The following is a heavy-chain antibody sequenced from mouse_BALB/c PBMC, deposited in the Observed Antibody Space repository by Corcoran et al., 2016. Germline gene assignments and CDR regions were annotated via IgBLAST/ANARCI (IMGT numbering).Heavy chain of an antibody. CDR2: ILPGSGST. V-gene: IGHV1-9*01. CDR3: ARFQIYYGNPDAMDY. J-gene: IGHJ4*01. D-gene: IGHD2-1*01. Sequence: QVQLQQSGAELMKPGASVKISCKATGYTFSSYWIEWVKQRPGHGLEWIGEILPGSGSTNYNEKFKGKATFTADTSSNTAYMQLRSLTSEDSAVYYCARFQIYYGNPDAMDYWGQGTSVTVSS. CDR1: GYTFSSYW.